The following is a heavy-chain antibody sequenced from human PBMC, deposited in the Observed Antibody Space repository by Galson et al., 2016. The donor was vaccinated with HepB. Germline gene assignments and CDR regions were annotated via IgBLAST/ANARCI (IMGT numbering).Heavy chain of an antibody. J-gene: IGHJ2*01. CDR2: ISYDGSNK. Sequence: SLRLSCAASRFTFSHYTMHWVRQAPGKGLAWVAFISYDGSNKYYADSVKGRFTISRDNSKNTLYLQMNTLRAEDTAVSYCATDGRYCGGGSCLPDWDFYFWGRGTLVTVSS. CDR3: ATDGRYCGGGSCLPDWDFYF. CDR1: RFTFSHYT. V-gene: IGHV3-30-3*01. D-gene: IGHD2-15*01.